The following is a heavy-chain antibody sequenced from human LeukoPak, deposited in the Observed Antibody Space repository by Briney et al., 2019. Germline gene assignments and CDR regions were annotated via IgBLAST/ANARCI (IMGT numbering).Heavy chain of an antibody. J-gene: IGHJ4*02. Sequence: SETLSLTCTVSGGSISSSSYYWGWIRQPPGKGLEWIGSIYYSGSTYYNPSLKSRVTISVDTSKNQFSLKLSSVTAADTAVYYCARVAVAGVPPDYWGQGTLVTVSS. V-gene: IGHV4-39*07. CDR2: IYYSGST. CDR3: ARVAVAGVPPDY. CDR1: GGSISSSSYY. D-gene: IGHD6-19*01.